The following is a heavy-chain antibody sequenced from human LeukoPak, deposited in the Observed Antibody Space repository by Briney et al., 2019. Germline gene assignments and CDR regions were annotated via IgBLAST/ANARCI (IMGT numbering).Heavy chain of an antibody. CDR1: RFTFSSYA. CDR2: IKQDGSEK. CDR3: ARRGVRKYYFDY. J-gene: IGHJ4*02. V-gene: IGHV3-7*01. D-gene: IGHD3-10*01. Sequence: GGTLRLSCAASRFTFSSYAMSWVRQAPGKGLEWVANIKQDGSEKYYVDSVKGRFTISRDNAKNSLYLQMNSLRAEDTAVYYCARRGVRKYYFDYWGQGTLVTVSS.